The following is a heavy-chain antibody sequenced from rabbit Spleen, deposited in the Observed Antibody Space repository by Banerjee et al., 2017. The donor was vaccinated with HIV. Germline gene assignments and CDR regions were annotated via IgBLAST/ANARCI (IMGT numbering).Heavy chain of an antibody. CDR2: IYAGGVDNT. J-gene: IGHJ3*01. Sequence: QSLEESGGDLVKPGASLTLTCTASGFSFSDSYYVCWVRQAPGKGLEWIACIYAGGVDNTYYATWAKGRFTISKTSSTTVTLQIISLTAADTATYFCARDLDGVIGWNFGWWGQGTLVTVS. D-gene: IGHD4-1*01. V-gene: IGHV1S40*01. CDR3: ARDLDGVIGWNFGW. CDR1: GFSFSDSYY.